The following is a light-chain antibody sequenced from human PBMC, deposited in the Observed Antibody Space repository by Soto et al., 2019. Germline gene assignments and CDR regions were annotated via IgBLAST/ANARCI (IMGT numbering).Light chain of an antibody. V-gene: IGLV2-14*01. CDR3: SSYASSSTLV. Sequence: QSALTQPASVSGSPGQSITISCTGTSSDVGGYNYVSWYLQHPGKAPKLIIYEVSHRPSGVFNRFSGSKSGNTASLTISGLQAEDDADYYCSSYASSSTLVFGTGTKVTVL. CDR1: SSDVGGYNY. CDR2: EVS. J-gene: IGLJ1*01.